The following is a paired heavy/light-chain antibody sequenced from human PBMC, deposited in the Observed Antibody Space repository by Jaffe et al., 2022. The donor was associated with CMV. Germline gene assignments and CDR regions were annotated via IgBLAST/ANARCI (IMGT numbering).Light chain of an antibody. CDR1: QGISNY. CDR3: LQHNSYPYT. V-gene: IGKV1-17*03. Sequence: DIQMTQSPAAMSASVGDRVTITCRASQGISNYLAWFQQKPGKVPKRLIYAASSLQSGVPSRFSGSGSGTEFTLTISSLEPEDFATYYCLQHNSYPYTFGQGTKLDI. J-gene: IGKJ2*01. CDR2: AAS.
Heavy chain of an antibody. CDR3: ARADSSGWFYFYFMDV. D-gene: IGHD6-19*01. CDR2: ISDSGGRT. V-gene: IGHV3-23*04. CDR1: GFTFRNYA. Sequence: EVQLAESGGGLVQPGGSLRLSCAASGFTFRNYAMGWVRQAPGKGLEWVSDISDSGGRTYYADSVKGRFTISRDNSRDTLYLQMNSLRVGDTAVYYCARADSSGWFYFYFMDVWGEGATVTVS. J-gene: IGHJ6*03.